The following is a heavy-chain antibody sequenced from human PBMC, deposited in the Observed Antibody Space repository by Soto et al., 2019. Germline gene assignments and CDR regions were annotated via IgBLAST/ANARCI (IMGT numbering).Heavy chain of an antibody. D-gene: IGHD2-8*01. Sequence: SETLSLTCTVSGGSISNFYWSWIRQPPGKGLEWIGYISYSGNTNYNPSLKSRVSISVDTSKDQLSLNLTSVTAADTAVYYCARAPMVLSRSYFDSWGQGTPVTVSS. V-gene: IGHV4-59*01. J-gene: IGHJ4*02. CDR3: ARAPMVLSRSYFDS. CDR1: GGSISNFY. CDR2: ISYSGNT.